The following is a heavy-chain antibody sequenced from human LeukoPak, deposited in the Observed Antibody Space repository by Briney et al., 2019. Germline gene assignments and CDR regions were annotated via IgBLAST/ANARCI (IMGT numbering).Heavy chain of an antibody. Sequence: SETLSLTCTVSGGSISSYYWSWIRQPPGKGLEWIGYIYYSGSTNYNPSLKSRVTISVDTSKNQFSLKLSSVTAADTAVYYCARLTDYVWGRYQLDYWGQGTLVTVSS. CDR3: ARLTDYVWGRYQLDY. J-gene: IGHJ4*02. V-gene: IGHV4-59*08. D-gene: IGHD3-16*02. CDR2: IYYSGST. CDR1: GGSISSYY.